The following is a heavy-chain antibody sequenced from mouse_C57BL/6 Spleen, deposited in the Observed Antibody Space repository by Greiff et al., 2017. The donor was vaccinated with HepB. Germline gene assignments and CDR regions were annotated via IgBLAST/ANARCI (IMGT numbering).Heavy chain of an antibody. V-gene: IGHV1-53*01. CDR2: INPSNGGT. CDR3: ARNYGSSYAWFAY. CDR1: GYTFTSYW. Sequence: VQLQQSGAELVKPGASVKLSCKASGYTFTSYWMHWVKQRPGQGLEWIGNINPSNGGTNYNEKFKSKATLTVDKSSSTAYMQLSSLTSEDSAVYYCARNYGSSYAWFAYWGQGTLVTVSA. J-gene: IGHJ3*01. D-gene: IGHD1-1*01.